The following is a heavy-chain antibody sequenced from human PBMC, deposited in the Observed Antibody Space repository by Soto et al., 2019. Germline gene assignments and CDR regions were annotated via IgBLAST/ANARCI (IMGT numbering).Heavy chain of an antibody. CDR3: ARDHLILPAHDFFYGSDV. D-gene: IGHD2-21*02. Sequence: GGSLRLSCEVPGFTFSMYSMSWVRQTPGKGLEWVAKIPQDGVDGHYADSVKGRFTISRDNGQNSLYLQMNNLRAEDTAVYYCARDHLILPAHDFFYGSDVWGRGATVTVSS. V-gene: IGHV3-7*03. CDR2: IPQDGVDG. CDR1: GFTFSMYS. J-gene: IGHJ6*02.